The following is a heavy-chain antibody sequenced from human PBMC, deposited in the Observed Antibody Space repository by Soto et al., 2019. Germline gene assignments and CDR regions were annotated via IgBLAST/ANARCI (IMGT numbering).Heavy chain of an antibody. Sequence: GESLKISCKGSGYSFTSYWIGWVRQMPGKGLEWIGIIYPGDSDTRYNPSYQGQVTISADKSISTAYLQRSRLTAADTAMYYCARLYNGNCGPNYYYYYMDGWGKGTTVTVSS. D-gene: IGHD1-7*01. CDR1: GYSFTSYW. CDR2: IYPGDSDT. CDR3: ARLYNGNCGPNYYYYYMDG. V-gene: IGHV5-51*01. J-gene: IGHJ6*03.